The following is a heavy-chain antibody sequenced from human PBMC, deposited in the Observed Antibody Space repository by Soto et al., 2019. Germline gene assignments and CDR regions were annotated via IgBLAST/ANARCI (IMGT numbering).Heavy chain of an antibody. CDR3: ARTTLVTAMVCWWFVP. CDR2: IIPIFGTA. J-gene: IGHJ5*02. Sequence: SVKVSCKASGGTFSSYAISWVRQAPGQGLEWMGGIIPIFGTANYAQKFQGRVTITADESTSTAYMELSSLRSEDTAVYYCARTTLVTAMVCWWFVPWGQGILPTV. V-gene: IGHV1-69*13. CDR1: GGTFSSYA. D-gene: IGHD5-18*01.